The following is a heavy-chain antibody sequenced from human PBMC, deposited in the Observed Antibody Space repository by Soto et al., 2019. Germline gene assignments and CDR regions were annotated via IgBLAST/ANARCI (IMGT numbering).Heavy chain of an antibody. CDR1: GGTFSSYA. V-gene: IGHV1-69*12. D-gene: IGHD6-13*01. J-gene: IGHJ6*02. Sequence: QVQLVQSGAEVKKPGSSVKVSCKASGGTFSSYAISWVRQAPGQGLEWMGGIIPIFGTANYAQKFQGRVTITADESTSTAYMEGSSLRSEDTAVYYCASRIAAAGAYYYYGMDVWVQGTTVTVSS. CDR3: ASRIAAAGAYYYYGMDV. CDR2: IIPIFGTA.